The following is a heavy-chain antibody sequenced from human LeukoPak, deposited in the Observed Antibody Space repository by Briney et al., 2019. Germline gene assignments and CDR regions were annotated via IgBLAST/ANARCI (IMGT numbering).Heavy chain of an antibody. D-gene: IGHD3-16*01. J-gene: IGHJ6*02. CDR1: GFTFSSYG. CDR3: AKDLGGYYYYGMDV. V-gene: IGHV3-30*18. Sequence: GGSLRLSCAASGFTFSSYGMHWVRQAPGKGLERVAVISYDGSNKYYADSVKGRFTISRDNSKNTLYLQMNSLRAEDTAVYYCAKDLGGYYYYGMDVWGQGTTVTVSS. CDR2: ISYDGSNK.